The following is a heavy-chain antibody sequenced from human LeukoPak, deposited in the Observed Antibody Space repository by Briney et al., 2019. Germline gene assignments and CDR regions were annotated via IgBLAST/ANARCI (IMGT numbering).Heavy chain of an antibody. J-gene: IGHJ4*02. D-gene: IGHD4-23*01. CDR1: DGSISSSSYY. V-gene: IGHV4-39*07. Sequence: SETLSLTCTVSDGSISSSSYYWGWIRQPPGKGLEWIGSIYYSGSTYYNPSLKSRVTMSVDTSKNQFSLKLSSVTAADTAVYYCARGQYGGQLTHWGQGTLVTVSS. CDR3: ARGQYGGQLTH. CDR2: IYYSGST.